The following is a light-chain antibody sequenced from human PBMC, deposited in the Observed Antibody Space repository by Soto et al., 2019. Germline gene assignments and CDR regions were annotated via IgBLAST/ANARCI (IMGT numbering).Light chain of an antibody. CDR2: DAS. J-gene: IGKJ1*01. V-gene: IGKV3-11*01. CDR3: HQRSST. CDR1: QSVSSY. Sequence: EIVLTQSPATLSLSPGERATLSRRASQSVSSYLAWFQQKPGQAPRLLIYDASNRATGIPARFSGSGSGTDFTLTISSLEPEDFAVYYCHQRSSTFGQGTKVEIK.